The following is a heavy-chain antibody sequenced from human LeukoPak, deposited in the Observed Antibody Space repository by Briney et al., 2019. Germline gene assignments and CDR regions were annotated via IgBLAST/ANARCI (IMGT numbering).Heavy chain of an antibody. J-gene: IGHJ3*02. CDR3: AGEDNSSGYRPFDI. CDR2: INPNNGGT. CDR1: GYTFTGYC. Sequence: EASVKVSFKASGYTFTGYCIHWVRQAPGQGLEWMGRINPNNGGTNYAQKFQGRVTMTRDMSMSTAYMELSRLRSVDTAVYYCAGEDNSSGYRPFDIWGQGTMVTVPS. V-gene: IGHV1-2*06. D-gene: IGHD3-22*01.